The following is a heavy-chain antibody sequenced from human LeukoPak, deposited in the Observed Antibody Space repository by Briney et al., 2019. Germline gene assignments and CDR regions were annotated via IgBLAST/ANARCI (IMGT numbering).Heavy chain of an antibody. CDR1: GGSFSGYY. CDR2: INHSGST. J-gene: IGHJ4*02. V-gene: IGHV4-34*01. Sequence: PSETLSLTCAVYGGSFSGYYWSWLRQPPGKGLEWIGEINHSGSTNYNPSLKSRVTISVDTSKNQFSLKLSSVTAADTAVYYCARTLRFLESYFDYRGQGTLVTVSS. CDR3: ARTLRFLESYFDY. D-gene: IGHD3-3*01.